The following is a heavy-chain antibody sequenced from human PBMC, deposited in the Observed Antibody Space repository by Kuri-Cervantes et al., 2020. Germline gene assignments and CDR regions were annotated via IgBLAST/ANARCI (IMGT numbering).Heavy chain of an antibody. D-gene: IGHD6-19*01. CDR1: GFTVSSNY. V-gene: IGHV3-53*01. J-gene: IGHJ4*02. CDR2: IYSGGST. Sequence: GGSLRLSCAASGFTVSSNYMSWVRQAPGKGLEWVSVIYSGGSTYYADSVKGRFTISRDNAKNSLYLQMNSLRAEDTAVYYCARGRPGYSSGWYYFDYWGQGTLVTVSS. CDR3: ARGRPGYSSGWYYFDY.